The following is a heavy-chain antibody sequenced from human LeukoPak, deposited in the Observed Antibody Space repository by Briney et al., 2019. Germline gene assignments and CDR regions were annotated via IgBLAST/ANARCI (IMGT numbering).Heavy chain of an antibody. V-gene: IGHV3-7*01. D-gene: IGHD6-19*01. CDR1: GFTFSSYW. CDR3: ARDREAVADYYFDY. Sequence: GGTLRLSCAASGFTFSSYWMSWVRQAPGKGLEWVANIKQEGSEKYYVDSVKGRFTISRDKAKSSLYLQKNSLRAEDTAVYYCARDREAVADYYFDYWGQGTLVTVSS. J-gene: IGHJ4*02. CDR2: IKQEGSEK.